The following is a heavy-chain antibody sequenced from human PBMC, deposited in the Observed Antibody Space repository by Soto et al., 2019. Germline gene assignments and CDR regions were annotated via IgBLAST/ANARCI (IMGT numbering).Heavy chain of an antibody. Sequence: ASVKVSCXASGYTFTRYDINWVRQATGQGLEWMGWMNPNSGNTGYAQKCQGRVTMTRNTSISTAYRELSSLRSEDTAVYYWASRGLPLIPVTTVPPSPMHVWAKGTT. J-gene: IGHJ6*03. D-gene: IGHD4-17*01. CDR2: MNPNSGNT. CDR1: GYTFTRYD. V-gene: IGHV1-8*01. CDR3: ASRGLPLIPVTTVPPSPMHV.